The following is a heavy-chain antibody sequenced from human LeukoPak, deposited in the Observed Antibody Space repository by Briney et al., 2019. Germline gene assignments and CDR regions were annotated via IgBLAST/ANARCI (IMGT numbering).Heavy chain of an antibody. J-gene: IGHJ5*02. CDR1: GHTFTGYY. CDR2: INPNSGGT. Sequence: ASVKVSCKASGHTFTGYYMHWVRQAPGQGLEWMGWINPNSGGTNYAQKFQGRVTMTRDTSTSTAYMELSRLRSDDTAVYYCARGVVRGHNWFDPWGQGTLVTVSS. V-gene: IGHV1-2*02. CDR3: ARGVVRGHNWFDP. D-gene: IGHD3-10*01.